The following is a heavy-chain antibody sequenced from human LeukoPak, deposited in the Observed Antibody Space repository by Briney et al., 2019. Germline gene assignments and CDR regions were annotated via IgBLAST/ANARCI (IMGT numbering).Heavy chain of an antibody. J-gene: IGHJ4*01. CDR1: GFAFSTYA. V-gene: IGHV3-23*01. CDR2: ISGSGSST. CDR3: ANLTSVDF. Sequence: GGSLRPSCAASGFAFSTYAMSWVRQAPGKGLEWVSTISGSGSSTYYADSVKGRFTISRDNSKNTLYLQMNSLRAEDTAVYYCANLTSVDFWGHGTLVTVSS. D-gene: IGHD3-10*01.